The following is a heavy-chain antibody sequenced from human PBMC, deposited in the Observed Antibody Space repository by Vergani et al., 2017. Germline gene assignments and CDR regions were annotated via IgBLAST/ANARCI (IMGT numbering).Heavy chain of an antibody. CDR1: GYSFTSYW. Sequence: EVQLVQSGAEAKKPGESLKISCKGSGYSFTSYWIGWVRQMPGKGLEGMGIIYPGDSDTRYSPSFQVQVPISADKSNSTAYLQWSSLKASDTAMYYCXRHRGDYYDSSVPYYFDYWGQGTLVTVSS. CDR2: IYPGDSDT. V-gene: IGHV5-51*01. J-gene: IGHJ4*02. CDR3: XRHRGDYYDSSVPYYFDY. D-gene: IGHD3-22*01.